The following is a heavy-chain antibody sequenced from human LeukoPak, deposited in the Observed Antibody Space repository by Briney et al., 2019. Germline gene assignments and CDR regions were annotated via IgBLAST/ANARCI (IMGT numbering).Heavy chain of an antibody. Sequence: SETLSLTCAVYGGSFSGYYWSWIRQPPGKGLEWIGEINHSGSTNYNPSLKSRVTISVDTSKNQFSLKLSSATAADTAVYYCARGLTWYFDYWGQGTLVTVSS. V-gene: IGHV4-34*01. J-gene: IGHJ4*02. CDR1: GGSFSGYY. CDR2: INHSGST. CDR3: ARGLTWYFDY.